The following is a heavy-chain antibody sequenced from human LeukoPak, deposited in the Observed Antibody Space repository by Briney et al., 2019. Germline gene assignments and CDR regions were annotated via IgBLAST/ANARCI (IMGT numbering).Heavy chain of an antibody. CDR1: GFTFSNYG. Sequence: GGSLRLSCAASGFTFSNYGMHWVRQAPGKGLEWVTFIRYDESNNYYADSVKGRFTISRDNSKNTLYLQMNSLRAEDTAVYYCAREVTDWGQGTLVSVSS. D-gene: IGHD2-21*02. V-gene: IGHV3-30*02. J-gene: IGHJ4*02. CDR3: AREVTD. CDR2: IRYDESNN.